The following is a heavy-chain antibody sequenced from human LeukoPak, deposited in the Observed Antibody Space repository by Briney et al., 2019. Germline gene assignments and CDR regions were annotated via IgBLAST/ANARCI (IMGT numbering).Heavy chain of an antibody. V-gene: IGHV1-69*06. CDR2: IIPIFGTA. J-gene: IGHJ2*01. CDR3: ARDTGPYYDRYSSSWYLYFDL. D-gene: IGHD6-13*01. Sequence: ASMKVSCKASGGTFSSYAISWVRQAPGQGLEWMGGIIPIFGTANYAQKFQGRVTITADKSTSTAYMELSSLRSEDTAVYYCARDTGPYYDRYSSSWYLYFDLWGRGTLVTVSS. CDR1: GGTFSSYA.